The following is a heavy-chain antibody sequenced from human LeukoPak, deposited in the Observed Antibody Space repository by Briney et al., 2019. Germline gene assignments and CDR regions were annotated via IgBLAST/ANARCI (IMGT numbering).Heavy chain of an antibody. CDR2: INPNSGGT. Sequence: ASVKVSCKASGYTFTGYYMHWVRQAPGQGLEWMGWINPNSGGTNYAQKFQGRVTMTRDTSISTAYMELSSLRSDDTAVYYCARVLTAGTLRQRGFDYWGQGTLVTVSS. V-gene: IGHV1-2*02. D-gene: IGHD6-19*01. J-gene: IGHJ4*02. CDR1: GYTFTGYY. CDR3: ARVLTAGTLRQRGFDY.